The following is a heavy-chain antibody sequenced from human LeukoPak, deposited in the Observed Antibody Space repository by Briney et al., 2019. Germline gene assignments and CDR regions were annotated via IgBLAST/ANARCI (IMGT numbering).Heavy chain of an antibody. J-gene: IGHJ4*02. Sequence: PSETLSLTCTVSGGSISSGTYYWSWIRQPAGKGLEWIGRIYTSGSTNYNPSLKSRVTISVDTSKNQFSLRLNSVTAADTAVYYCASSPDYGDYYGYWGQGTLVTVSS. CDR2: IYTSGST. CDR3: ASSPDYGDYYGY. CDR1: GGSISSGTYY. V-gene: IGHV4-61*02. D-gene: IGHD4-17*01.